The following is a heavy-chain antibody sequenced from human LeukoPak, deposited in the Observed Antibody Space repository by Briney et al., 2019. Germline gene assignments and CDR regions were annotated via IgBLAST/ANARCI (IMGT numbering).Heavy chain of an antibody. V-gene: IGHV3-7*03. CDR1: GFTFSSYW. CDR3: AKEGHSTMIEPAPDY. D-gene: IGHD3-22*01. CDR2: IKQDGSEK. Sequence: PGGSLRLSCAASGFTFSSYWMSWVRQAPGKGLEWVANIKQDGSEKYYVDSVKGRFTISRDNAKNSLYLQMNSLRAEDTAVYYCAKEGHSTMIEPAPDYWGQGTLVTVSS. J-gene: IGHJ4*02.